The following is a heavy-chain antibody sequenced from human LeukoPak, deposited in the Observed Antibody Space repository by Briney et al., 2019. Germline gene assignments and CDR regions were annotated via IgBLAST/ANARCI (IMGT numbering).Heavy chain of an antibody. Sequence: SVKVSCKASGGTFSSYAISWVRQAPGQGLEWXXXXXXXXXIANYAQKFQGRVTITADKSTSTAYMELSSLRSEDTAVYYCARGGYSSGWYTHYYYGMDVWGQGTTVTVSS. CDR2: XXXXXXIA. CDR3: ARGGYSSGWYTHYYYGMDV. V-gene: IGHV1-69*10. J-gene: IGHJ6*02. CDR1: GGTFSSYA. D-gene: IGHD6-19*01.